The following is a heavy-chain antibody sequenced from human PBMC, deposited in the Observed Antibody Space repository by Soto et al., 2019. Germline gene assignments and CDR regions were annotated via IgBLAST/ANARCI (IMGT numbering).Heavy chain of an antibody. V-gene: IGHV4-4*02. CDR3: ASIAVAGHFDN. CDR2: IFQSGST. D-gene: IGHD6-19*01. J-gene: IGHJ4*02. Sequence: QVQLQESGPGLVKPSGTLSLTCAVSGGSISSSNCWNWVRQPPGKGLEWIGEIFQSGSTNYNPSLKSRVTISIDKSKTQFSLKLSSVTAADTAVYYCASIAVAGHFDNWGQGALVTVSS. CDR1: GGSISSSNC.